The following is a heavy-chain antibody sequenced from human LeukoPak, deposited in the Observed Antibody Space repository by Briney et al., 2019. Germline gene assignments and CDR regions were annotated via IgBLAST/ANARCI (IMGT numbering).Heavy chain of an antibody. J-gene: IGHJ4*02. CDR2: INPNSGGT. Sequence: ASVKVSCKASGYTFTGYYMHWVRQAPGQGLEWMGWINPNSGGTNYAQKFQGRVTMTRDTSISTAYMELSRLRSDDTAVYYCAKGMVGATLVYYFDYWGQGTLVTVSS. CDR3: AKGMVGATLVYYFDY. CDR1: GYTFTGYY. D-gene: IGHD1-26*01. V-gene: IGHV1-2*02.